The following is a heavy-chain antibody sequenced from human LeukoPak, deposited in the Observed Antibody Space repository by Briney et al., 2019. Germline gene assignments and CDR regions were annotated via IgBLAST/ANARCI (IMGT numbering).Heavy chain of an antibody. V-gene: IGHV1-69*05. D-gene: IGHD3-22*01. CDR1: GGTFSSYA. J-gene: IGHJ3*02. CDR2: IIPIFGTT. CDR3: ARAPDSSGYCCNDAFDI. Sequence: SVKVSCKASGGTFSSYAISWVRQAPGQGLEWMGRIIPIFGTTNYAQKFQGRVTITTDESTSTAYMELSSLRSEDTAVYYCARAPDSSGYCCNDAFDIWGQGTMVTVSS.